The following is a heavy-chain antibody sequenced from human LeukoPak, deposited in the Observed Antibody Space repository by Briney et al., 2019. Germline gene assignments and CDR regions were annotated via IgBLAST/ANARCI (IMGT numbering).Heavy chain of an antibody. CDR1: GYTFTGYY. D-gene: IGHD6-6*01. Sequence: EASVKVSCKASGYTFTGYYMHWVRQAPGQGLEWMGWINPNSGGTNYAQKFQGRVTMTRDTSISTAYMELSRLRSDDTAVYSCAGGEYSSPRSAFDIWGQGTMVTVSS. J-gene: IGHJ3*02. CDR2: INPNSGGT. CDR3: AGGEYSSPRSAFDI. V-gene: IGHV1-2*02.